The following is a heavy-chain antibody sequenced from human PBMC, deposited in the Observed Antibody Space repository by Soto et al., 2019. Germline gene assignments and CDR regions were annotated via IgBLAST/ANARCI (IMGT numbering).Heavy chain of an antibody. J-gene: IGHJ5*02. CDR1: GFTFSDYY. Sequence: GGSLRLSCAASGFTFSDYYMSWIRQAPGKGLEWVSYISSSGSTIYYADSVKGRFTISRDNAKNSLYLQMNSLRAEDTAVYYCARDSVNNLSTQRFDPWGQGTLVTVSS. D-gene: IGHD2-2*01. CDR3: ARDSVNNLSTQRFDP. V-gene: IGHV3-11*01. CDR2: ISSSGSTI.